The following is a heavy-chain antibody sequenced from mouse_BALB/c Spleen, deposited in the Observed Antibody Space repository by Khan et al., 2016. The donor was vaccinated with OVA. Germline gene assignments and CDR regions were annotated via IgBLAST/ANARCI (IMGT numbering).Heavy chain of an antibody. D-gene: IGHD1-1*01. CDR3: ARFRDYYTSSSYYFDS. CDR2: INTYTGEP. J-gene: IGHJ2*01. Sequence: KQSPGKGLKWMGWINTYTGEPTYIDDFKGRFAFSLETSASTAYLQINNLRNEDMATYFCARFRDYYTSSSYYFDSWGQGTTLTVSS. V-gene: IGHV9-1*02.